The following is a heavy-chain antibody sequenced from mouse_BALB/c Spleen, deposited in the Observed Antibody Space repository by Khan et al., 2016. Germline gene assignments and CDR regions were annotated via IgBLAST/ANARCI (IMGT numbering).Heavy chain of an antibody. Sequence: VQLQQSGAELVKPGASVKLSCTASGFNIKDTYMHWMIQRPEQGLEWIGRIDPANDNTKYDPKFQGKATLTADTSSNTAYLQLSSLASEDSAVYYYAGSYYESWFDYWGQGTLVTVSA. CDR1: GFNIKDTY. J-gene: IGHJ3*01. D-gene: IGHD2-10*01. V-gene: IGHV14-3*02. CDR2: IDPANDNT. CDR3: AGSYYESWFDY.